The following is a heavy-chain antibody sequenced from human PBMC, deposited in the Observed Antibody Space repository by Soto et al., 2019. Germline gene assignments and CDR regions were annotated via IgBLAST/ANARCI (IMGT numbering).Heavy chain of an antibody. D-gene: IGHD5-12*01. CDR2: ISGSAGST. J-gene: IGHJ4*02. Sequence: PGGSLRLSCTGSGFTFNSYAMTWVRQAPGKGLEWVSAISGSAGSTYYADSVKGRFTISRDNPKNTLYLQMNSLRAEDTAVYYCATHSTGYEGYWGQGTLVTVSS. V-gene: IGHV3-23*01. CDR1: GFTFNSYA. CDR3: ATHSTGYEGY.